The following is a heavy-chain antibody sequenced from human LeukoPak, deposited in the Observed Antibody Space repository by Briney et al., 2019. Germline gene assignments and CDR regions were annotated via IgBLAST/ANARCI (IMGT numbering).Heavy chain of an antibody. D-gene: IGHD3-22*01. CDR2: IYHSGST. J-gene: IGHJ4*02. Sequence: PSETLSLTCTVSGGSISSYYWGWIRQPPGKGLEWIGSIYHSGSTYYNPSLKSRVTISVDTSKNQFSLKLSSVTAADTAVYYCAREDKDSSGYYYVGYWGQGTLVTVSS. V-gene: IGHV4-39*07. CDR1: GGSISSYY. CDR3: AREDKDSSGYYYVGY.